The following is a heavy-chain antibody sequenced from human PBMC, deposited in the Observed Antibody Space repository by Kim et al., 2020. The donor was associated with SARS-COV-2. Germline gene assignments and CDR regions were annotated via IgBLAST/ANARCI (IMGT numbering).Heavy chain of an antibody. CDR1: GGSISSYY. CDR2: IYTSGST. CDR3: ARDKRRGLWFGEPWGWFDP. V-gene: IGHV4-4*07. J-gene: IGHJ5*02. D-gene: IGHD3-10*01. Sequence: SETLSLTCTVSGGSISSYYWSWIRQPAGKGLEWIGRIYTSGSTNYNPSLKSRVTMSVDTSKNQFSLKLSSVTAADTAVYYCARDKRRGLWFGEPWGWFDPWGQGTLVTVSS.